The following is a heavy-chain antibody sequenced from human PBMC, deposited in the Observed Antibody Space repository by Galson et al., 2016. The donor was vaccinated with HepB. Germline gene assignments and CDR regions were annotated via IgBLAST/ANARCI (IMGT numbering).Heavy chain of an antibody. V-gene: IGHV3-13*01. D-gene: IGHD5-18*01. J-gene: IGHJ6*02. Sequence: SLRLSCAASGFTFSSYWMTWVRQATGKGLEWVSGIDTAGGTSYLGSVKGRFTISRENAKNSLYLQMNSQRVGDTAVYYCVREILLVVGYYGMDVWGQGTTVTVSS. CDR3: VREILLVVGYYGMDV. CDR1: GFTFSSYW. CDR2: IDTAGGT.